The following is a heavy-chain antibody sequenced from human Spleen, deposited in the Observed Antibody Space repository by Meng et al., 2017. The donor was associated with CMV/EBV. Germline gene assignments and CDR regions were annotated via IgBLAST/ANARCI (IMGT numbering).Heavy chain of an antibody. D-gene: IGHD3-10*01. CDR3: AKSQTYYGSGSYSDY. CDR1: GFTFSSYA. Sequence: GGSLRLSCAASGFTFSSYAMHWVRQAPGKGLEWVAVISYDGSNKYYADSVKGRFTISRDNSKNTLYLQMNSLRAEDTAKYYCAKSQTYYGSGSYSDYWGQGILVTVSS. V-gene: IGHV3-30-3*02. J-gene: IGHJ4*02. CDR2: ISYDGSNK.